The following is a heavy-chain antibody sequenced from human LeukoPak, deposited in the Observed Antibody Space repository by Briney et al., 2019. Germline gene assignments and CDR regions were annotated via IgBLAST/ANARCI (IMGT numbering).Heavy chain of an antibody. V-gene: IGHV3-33*08. D-gene: IGHD4-17*01. CDR1: GFTFSHSY. J-gene: IGHJ4*02. Sequence: GGSLRLSCAASGFTFSHSYMHWVRQAPGKGLEWVAVIWYDGSNKYYADSVKGRFTISRDDSKNTLYLQMNSLRAEDTAVYYCARDGTDYGDYIDYWGQGALVTVSS. CDR2: IWYDGSNK. CDR3: ARDGTDYGDYIDY.